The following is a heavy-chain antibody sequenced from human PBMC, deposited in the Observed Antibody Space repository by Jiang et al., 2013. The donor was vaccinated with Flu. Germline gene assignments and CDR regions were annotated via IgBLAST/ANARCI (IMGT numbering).Heavy chain of an antibody. Sequence: SGAEVKKPGASVKVSCKASGYTFTSYDINWVRQATGQGLEWMGWMNPNSGNTGYAQKFQGRVTMTRNTSISTAYMELSSLRSEDTAVYYCARATMVRGVTDRPTYFIDYWGQGTLVTVSS. CDR3: ARATMVRGVTDRPTYFIDY. D-gene: IGHD3-10*01. CDR2: MNPNSGNT. CDR1: GYTFTSYD. V-gene: IGHV1-8*01. J-gene: IGHJ4*02.